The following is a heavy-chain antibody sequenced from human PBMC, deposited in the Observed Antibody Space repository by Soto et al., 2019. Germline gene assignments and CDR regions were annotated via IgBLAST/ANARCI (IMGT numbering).Heavy chain of an antibody. J-gene: IGHJ4*02. Sequence: EVQLLESGGGLVQPGGSLSVSCAASGFTFSSYAMSWVRQAPGRGLEWVSTFGRTGNTYYADSVKGRFTISRDNSKNILYLQMNSLGAGDTAVYHCAKRTYRSDTELHNFDYWGQGTLVTVSS. CDR1: GFTFSSYA. CDR2: FGRTGNT. CDR3: AKRTYRSDTELHNFDY. V-gene: IGHV3-23*01. D-gene: IGHD6-19*01.